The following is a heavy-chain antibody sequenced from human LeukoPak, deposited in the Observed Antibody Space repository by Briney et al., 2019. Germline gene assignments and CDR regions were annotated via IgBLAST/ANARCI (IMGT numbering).Heavy chain of an antibody. D-gene: IGHD3-10*01. CDR2: IFYSGGT. V-gene: IGHV4-59*11. CDR3: ARASGSGRYYNRYYYYYMDA. Sequence: PSETLSLTCTVSGGSISSHYWSWIRQPPGKGLEWIGYIFYSGGTKYNPSLKSRVSISVDTSKNQFSLNMHSVTDADTAVYYCARASGSGRYYNRYYYYYMDAWGKGTTVTVSS. CDR1: GGSISSHY. J-gene: IGHJ6*03.